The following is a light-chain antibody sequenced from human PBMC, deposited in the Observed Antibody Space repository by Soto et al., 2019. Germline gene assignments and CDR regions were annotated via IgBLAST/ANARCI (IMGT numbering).Light chain of an antibody. CDR2: KAS. CDR1: QSIDNW. V-gene: IGKV1-5*03. J-gene: IGKJ1*01. CDR3: QHLQT. Sequence: DIQMTQSPSTLSASVGDRVTITCRASQSIDNWLAWYQQKPGKAPKILIYKASNLETGVPSRFSGSGSGAEFTLTISSLQPDDFATYYCQHLQTFGQGTKVDIK.